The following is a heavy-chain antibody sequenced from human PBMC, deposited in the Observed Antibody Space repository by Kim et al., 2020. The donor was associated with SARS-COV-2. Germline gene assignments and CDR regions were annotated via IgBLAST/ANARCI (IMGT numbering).Heavy chain of an antibody. J-gene: IGHJ4*02. CDR2: INHSGST. CDR3: ASRYDSSGYYFDY. D-gene: IGHD3-22*01. CDR1: GGSFSGYY. Sequence: SETLSLTCAVYGGSFSGYYWSWIRQPPGKGLEWIGEINHSGSTNYNPSLKSRVTISVDTSKNQFSLKLSSVTAADTAVYYCASRYDSSGYYFDYWGQGTLVTVSS. V-gene: IGHV4-34*01.